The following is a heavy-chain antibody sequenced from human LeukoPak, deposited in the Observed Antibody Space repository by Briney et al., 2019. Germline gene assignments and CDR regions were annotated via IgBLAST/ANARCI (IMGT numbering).Heavy chain of an antibody. J-gene: IGHJ5*02. V-gene: IGHV1-2*02. CDR3: ARGMGVLVPAATWFDP. CDR2: INPNSGGT. Sequence: ASVKVSCKASGYIFTGYYMHWVRQAPGQGLEWMGWINPNSGGTNYAQKLQGGVTMTRDTSISTAYMDLSRLRSDDTAVYYCARGMGVLVPAATWFDPWGQGTLVTVSS. CDR1: GYIFTGYY. D-gene: IGHD2-2*01.